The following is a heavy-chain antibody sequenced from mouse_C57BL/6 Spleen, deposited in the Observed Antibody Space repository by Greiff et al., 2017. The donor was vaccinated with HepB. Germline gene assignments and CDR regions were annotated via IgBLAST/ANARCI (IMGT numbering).Heavy chain of an antibody. V-gene: IGHV5-6*01. J-gene: IGHJ4*01. CDR1: GFTFSSYG. Sequence: EVHLVESGGDLVKPGGSLKLSCAASGFTFSSYGMSWVRQTPDKRLEWVATISSGGSYTYYPDSVKGRFTISRDNAKNTLYLQMSSLKSEDTAMYYCARQSYVPCYAMDYWGQGTSVTVSS. CDR2: ISSGGSYT. CDR3: ARQSYVPCYAMDY. D-gene: IGHD2-12*01.